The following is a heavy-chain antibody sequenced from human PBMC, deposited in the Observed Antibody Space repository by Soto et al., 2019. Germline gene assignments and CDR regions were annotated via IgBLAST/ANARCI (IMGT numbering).Heavy chain of an antibody. V-gene: IGHV5-10-1*01. D-gene: IGHD3-10*01. CDR2: IDPSDSST. Sequence: GESLKISCNASGYTFTSYWITWVRLMPGKGLEWMGRIDPSDSSTKYGPSFQGHVTISADKSISTAYLQWSSLKASDTAMYYCARSSGSGFDYWGQGTLVTVS. J-gene: IGHJ4*02. CDR3: ARSSGSGFDY. CDR1: GYTFTSYW.